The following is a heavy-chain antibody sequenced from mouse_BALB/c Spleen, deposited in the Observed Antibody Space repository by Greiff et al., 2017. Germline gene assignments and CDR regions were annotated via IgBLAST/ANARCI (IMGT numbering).Heavy chain of an antibody. CDR1: GYSITSGYY. V-gene: IGHV3-6*02. CDR2: ISYDGSN. Sequence: EVKLMESGPGLVKPSQSLSLTCSVTGYSITSGYYWNWIRQFPGNKLEWMGYISYDGSNNYNPSLKNRISITRDTSKNQFFLKLNSVTTEDTATYYCARPTATEYFDVWGAGTTVTVSS. CDR3: ARPTATEYFDV. D-gene: IGHD1-2*01. J-gene: IGHJ1*01.